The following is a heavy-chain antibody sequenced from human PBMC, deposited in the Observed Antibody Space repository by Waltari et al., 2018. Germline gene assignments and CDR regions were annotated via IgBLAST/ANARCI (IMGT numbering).Heavy chain of an antibody. CDR1: GGTFSSYA. J-gene: IGHJ2*01. CDR3: AFSSSGIAAVSHWYFDL. D-gene: IGHD6-13*01. V-gene: IGHV1-69*05. Sequence: QVQLVQSGAEVKKPGSSVKVSCKASGGTFSSYAISLVRQAPGQGLEWMGGIIPIFGTANYAQKFQGRVTITTDESTSTADMELSSLRSEDTAVYDCAFSSSGIAAVSHWYFDLWGRGTLVTVSS. CDR2: IIPIFGTA.